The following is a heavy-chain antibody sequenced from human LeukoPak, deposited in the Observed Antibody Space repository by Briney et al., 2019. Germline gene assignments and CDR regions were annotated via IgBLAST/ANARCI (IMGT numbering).Heavy chain of an antibody. D-gene: IGHD4-17*01. CDR2: IWHDGNNK. J-gene: IGHJ4*02. V-gene: IGHV3-30*02. CDR3: VKDRYGDIDY. CDR1: GFIFSSYA. Sequence: PGGSLRLSCAASGFIFSSYAMHWVRQAPGKGLEWVAVIWHDGNNKYYADSVKGRFTISRDNSKNTVYLQMNSLRVEDTAVYYCVKDRYGDIDYWGQGTLVTVSS.